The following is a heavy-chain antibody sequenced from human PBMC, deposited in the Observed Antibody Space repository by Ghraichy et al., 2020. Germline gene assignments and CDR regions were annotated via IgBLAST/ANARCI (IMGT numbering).Heavy chain of an antibody. V-gene: IGHV3-21*01. CDR1: GFTFSTYS. CDR2: ISSTYNYI. Sequence: GGSLRLSCAASGFTFSTYSMNWVRQAPGKGLEWVSSISSTYNYIYYSDSVKGRFTISRDDARNSLYLQVSSLRAEDTAVYYCARGITGSTYVFDIWGQGTTVTVS. D-gene: IGHD1-7*01. J-gene: IGHJ3*02. CDR3: ARGITGSTYVFDI.